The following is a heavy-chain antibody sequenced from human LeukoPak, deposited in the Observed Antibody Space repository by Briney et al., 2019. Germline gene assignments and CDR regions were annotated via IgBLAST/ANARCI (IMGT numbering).Heavy chain of an antibody. D-gene: IGHD3-22*01. Sequence: PGGSLRLSCAASGFTFSSYSMNWVRQAPGKGLEWVSSISSSSSYIYYADSVKGRFTISRDNAKNSLYLQMNSLRAEDTAVYYCASNSYDSSGYYYVWGQGTLVTVSS. J-gene: IGHJ4*02. CDR1: GFTFSSYS. CDR3: ASNSYDSSGYYYV. V-gene: IGHV3-21*01. CDR2: ISSSSSYI.